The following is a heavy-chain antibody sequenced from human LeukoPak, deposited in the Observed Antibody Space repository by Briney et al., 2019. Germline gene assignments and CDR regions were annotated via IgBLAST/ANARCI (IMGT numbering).Heavy chain of an antibody. J-gene: IGHJ4*02. V-gene: IGHV4-59*08. CDR1: GGSISSYY. Sequence: SETLSLTCTVSGGSISSYYWSWIRQPPGKGLEWIGYIYYSGSTNYNPSLKSRVTISVDTSKNQFSLKLSSVTAADTAVYYCARAAGTTLYFDYWGQGTLVTVSS. D-gene: IGHD1-7*01. CDR3: ARAAGTTLYFDY. CDR2: IYYSGST.